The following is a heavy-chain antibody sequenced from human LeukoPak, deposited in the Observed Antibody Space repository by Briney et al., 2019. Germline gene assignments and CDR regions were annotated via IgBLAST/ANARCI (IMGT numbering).Heavy chain of an antibody. D-gene: IGHD3-10*01. J-gene: IGHJ4*02. V-gene: IGHV3-74*01. CDR3: AIGGTYGSGS. CDR2: INNDGSTT. CDR1: GFTFANTW. Sequence: GGSLRLSCAASGFTFANTWMHWVRQAPGKGLVWVSLINNDGSTTNYADSVKGRFTISRDNAKNTVYLQMNSQRAEDTAVYYCAIGGTYGSGSWGQGTLVTVSS.